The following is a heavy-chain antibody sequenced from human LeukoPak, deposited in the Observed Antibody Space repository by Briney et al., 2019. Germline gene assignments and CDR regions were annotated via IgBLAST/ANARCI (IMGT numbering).Heavy chain of an antibody. V-gene: IGHV3-21*01. J-gene: IGHJ6*03. D-gene: IGHD2-2*02. CDR3: ARGGNLVVPAAIHGYYYYMDV. CDR1: GVTFSGYS. Sequence: GGSLRLSCAASGVTFSGYSMNWVRQAPGKGLEWVSAITATSLHIYYADSVKGRFTISRDNAKNSLYLQMNSLRAEDTAVYYCARGGNLVVPAAIHGYYYYMDVWGKGTTVTVSS. CDR2: ITATSLHI.